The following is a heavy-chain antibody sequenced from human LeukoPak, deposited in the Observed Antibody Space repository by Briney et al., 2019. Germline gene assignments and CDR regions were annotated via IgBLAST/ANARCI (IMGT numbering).Heavy chain of an antibody. CDR1: GFIFSSYA. J-gene: IGHJ5*02. CDR3: ARGVAQNGDPNYFDP. D-gene: IGHD2-15*01. CDR2: IWSDGSRQ. Sequence: GTSLRLSCAASGFIFSSYAMHWVRQAPGTGLEWVAVIWSDGSRQYYLDSVKGRFAISRDNSKNTLYLQMNSLRAEDTAVYSCARGVAQNGDPNYFDPWGRGTLVTVSS. V-gene: IGHV3-33*01.